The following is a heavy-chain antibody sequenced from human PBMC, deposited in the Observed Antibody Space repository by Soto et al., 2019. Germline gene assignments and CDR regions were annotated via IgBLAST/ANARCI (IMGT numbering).Heavy chain of an antibody. CDR3: AKEGAHGIFCFQD. J-gene: IGHJ1*01. D-gene: IGHD1-20*01. Sequence: GSLRLSCAASRFTFSSYTIHWVLQTPVNGLELVSTTSDSGGSTYYADSVKGRFTISRDNSKNTLYLEMNSLRAEDTAVYYCAKEGAHGIFCFQDWGQGTLVTVSS. CDR1: RFTFSSYT. V-gene: IGHV3-23*01. CDR2: TSDSGGST.